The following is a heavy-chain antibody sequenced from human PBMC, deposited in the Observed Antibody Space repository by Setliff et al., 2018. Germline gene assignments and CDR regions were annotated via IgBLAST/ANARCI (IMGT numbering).Heavy chain of an antibody. CDR3: ARDSRNYYDSSGLYERNAFDI. J-gene: IGHJ3*02. CDR1: GGTFSSYA. Sequence: SVKVSCKASGGTFSSYAISWVRQAPGQGLEWMGGIIPIFGTANYAQKFQGRVTITTDESTSTAYMELSSLRSEDTAVYYCARDSRNYYDSSGLYERNAFDIWGQGTMVTVSS. V-gene: IGHV1-69*05. CDR2: IIPIFGTA. D-gene: IGHD3-22*01.